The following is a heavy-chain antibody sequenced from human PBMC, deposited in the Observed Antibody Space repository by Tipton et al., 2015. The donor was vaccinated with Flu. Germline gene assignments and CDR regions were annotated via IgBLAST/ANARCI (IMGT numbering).Heavy chain of an antibody. CDR3: TRDRLPSSSMDYFFYTAMNV. CDR1: GFTFDDYP. D-gene: IGHD3-16*01. Sequence: SLRLSCAASGFTFDDYPLHWVRQVPGKGLEWVSSINWKGNSEFYADSVKGRFAISRDNAKNSLYLQMNSLRPEDTALYFCTRDRLPSSSMDYFFYTAMNVWGLGTMVTVSS. V-gene: IGHV3-9*01. CDR2: INWKGNSE. J-gene: IGHJ6*02.